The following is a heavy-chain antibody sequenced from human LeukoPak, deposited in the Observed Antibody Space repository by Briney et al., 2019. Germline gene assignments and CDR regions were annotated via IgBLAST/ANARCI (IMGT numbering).Heavy chain of an antibody. D-gene: IGHD6-19*01. Sequence: GGSLRLSCAASGFTFSDYWMHWVRQVPGKGLVWVSRINTDGRSTIYADSVKGRFTISRDNAKNTLYLQMSSLRGEDTGVYYCGRDESVSGPTTFDFWGQGTLVTVSS. CDR2: INTDGRST. CDR1: GFTFSDYW. V-gene: IGHV3-74*01. CDR3: GRDESVSGPTTFDF. J-gene: IGHJ4*02.